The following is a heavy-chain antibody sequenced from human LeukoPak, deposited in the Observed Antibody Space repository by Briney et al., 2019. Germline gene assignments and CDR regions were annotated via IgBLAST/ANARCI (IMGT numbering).Heavy chain of an antibody. Sequence: SETLSLTCTVSGGSISSSSYYWGWIRQPPGKGLEWIGSIYYSGSTYYNPSLKSRVTISVDTSKNQFSLKLSSVTAADTAVYYCARGAFPGYCSGGSCYSHNWFDPWGQGTLVTVSS. CDR1: GGSISSSSYY. J-gene: IGHJ5*02. D-gene: IGHD2-15*01. CDR2: IYYSGST. CDR3: ARGAFPGYCSGGSCYSHNWFDP. V-gene: IGHV4-39*01.